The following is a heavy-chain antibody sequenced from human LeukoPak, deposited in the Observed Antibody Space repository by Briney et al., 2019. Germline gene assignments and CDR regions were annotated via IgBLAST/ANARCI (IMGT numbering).Heavy chain of an antibody. J-gene: IGHJ4*02. D-gene: IGHD4-17*01. CDR2: INHSGST. CDR1: GGSFSGYY. V-gene: IGHV4-34*01. Sequence: SETLSLTCAVYGGSFSGYYWSWIRQPPGKGLEWIGEINHSGSTNYNPSLKSRVTISVDTSKNQFSLKLSSVTAADPALYYCXXRTPGYXXXXXGTXTTYYFDYWGQGTLVTVSS. CDR3: XXRTPGYXXXXXGTXTTYYFDY.